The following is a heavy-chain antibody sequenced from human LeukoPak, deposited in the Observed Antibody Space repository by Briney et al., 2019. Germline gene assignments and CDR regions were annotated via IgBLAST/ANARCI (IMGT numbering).Heavy chain of an antibody. CDR1: GGSFSGYY. Sequence: PSETLSLTCAVYGGSFSGYYWSWIRQPPGKGLEWIGELNHSGSTNYNPSLKSRVTISVDTSKNQFSLKLSSVTAADTAVYYCARGNDYGDYRTSLFDYWGQGTLVTVSS. CDR3: ARGNDYGDYRTSLFDY. V-gene: IGHV4-34*01. J-gene: IGHJ4*02. CDR2: LNHSGST. D-gene: IGHD4-17*01.